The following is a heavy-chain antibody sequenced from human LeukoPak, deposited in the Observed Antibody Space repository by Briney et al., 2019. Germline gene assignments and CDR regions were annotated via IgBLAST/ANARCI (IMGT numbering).Heavy chain of an antibody. CDR3: ARASGSYYRYYFDY. CDR1: GYTFTGYY. CDR2: INPNSGGT. D-gene: IGHD3-10*01. J-gene: IGHJ4*02. V-gene: IGHV1-2*02. Sequence: ASVKVSCKASGYTFTGYYMHWVRQAPGQGLEWMGWINPNSGGTNYAQKFQGRVTVTRDTSISTAYMELSRLRSDDTAVYYCARASGSYYRYYFDYWGQGTLVTVSS.